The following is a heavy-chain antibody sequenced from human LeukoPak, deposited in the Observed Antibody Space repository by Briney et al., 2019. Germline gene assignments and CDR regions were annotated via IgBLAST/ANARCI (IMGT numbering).Heavy chain of an antibody. CDR2: TKSKTDGGTS. Sequence: GGSLRLSCAASGFSFNNAWMSWVRQAPGKGLEWVGRTKSKTDGGTSEYAAPVKGRFTISRDESKNTLYLQMNSLKTEDTAVYFCTTVVRGVIGYNWFDRWGQGTLVTVSS. CDR3: TTVVRGVIGYNWFDR. J-gene: IGHJ5*02. V-gene: IGHV3-15*01. CDR1: GFSFNNAW. D-gene: IGHD3-10*01.